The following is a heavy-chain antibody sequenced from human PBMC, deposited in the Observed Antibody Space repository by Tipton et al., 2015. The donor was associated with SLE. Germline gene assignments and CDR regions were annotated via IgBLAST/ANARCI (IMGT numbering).Heavy chain of an antibody. D-gene: IGHD3-10*01. J-gene: IGHJ3*02. CDR3: TRDVLMVRGVDAFDI. Sequence: QLVQSGGGLVKPGGSLRLSCAASGFTFSNAWMSWVRQAPGKGLEWVGRIKSKTDGGTTEYAASVKGRFTISRDDSKSIAYLQMNSLKTEDTAVYYCTRDVLMVRGVDAFDIWGQGTMVTVSS. CDR2: IKSKTDGGTT. V-gene: IGHV3-15*01. CDR1: GFTFSNAW.